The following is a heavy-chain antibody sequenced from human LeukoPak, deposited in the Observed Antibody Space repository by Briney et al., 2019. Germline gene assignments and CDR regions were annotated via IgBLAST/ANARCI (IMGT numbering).Heavy chain of an antibody. J-gene: IGHJ4*02. CDR1: GYTFTSYD. D-gene: IGHD2-15*01. CDR2: MNPSSGNT. CDR3: ARGLGYCSGGSCYHDY. Sequence: ASVKVSCKASGYTFTSYDINWVRQATGQGLAWMGWMNPSSGNTGYAQKFQGRVTITRNTSISTAYMELSSLRSEDTAVYYCARGLGYCSGGSCYHDYWGQGTLVTVSS. V-gene: IGHV1-8*03.